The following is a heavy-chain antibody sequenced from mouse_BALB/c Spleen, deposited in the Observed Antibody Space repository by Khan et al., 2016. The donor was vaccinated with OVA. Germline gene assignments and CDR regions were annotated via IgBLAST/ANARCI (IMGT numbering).Heavy chain of an antibody. V-gene: IGHV5-6*01. CDR1: GFTFSTYG. D-gene: IGHD1-1*01. CDR2: ISTGGHYT. J-gene: IGHJ3*01. CDR3: ARLAYYYDSEGFAY. Sequence: EVELVESGGDLVEPGGSLKLSCAASGFTFSTYGMSWVRQTPDKRLEWVATISTGGHYTYYPDSVRGRFTIYRDNAKNTLYLQMTSMKSEDTAMFYGARLAYYYDSEGFAYWGKGPLVTVSA.